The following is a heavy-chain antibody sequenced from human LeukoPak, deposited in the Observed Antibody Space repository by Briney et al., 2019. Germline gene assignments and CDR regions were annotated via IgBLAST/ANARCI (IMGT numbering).Heavy chain of an antibody. CDR3: AKVPSRGIGGDYYFDY. J-gene: IGHJ4*02. D-gene: IGHD2-21*02. V-gene: IGHV3-23*01. CDR2: ISGSGGST. CDR1: GFTFSSYA. Sequence: GGSLRLSCAASGFTFSSYAMSWVRQAPGKGLEWVSVISGSGGSTYYADSVKGRFTISRDNSKNTLYLQMNSLRAEDTAVYYCAKVPSRGIGGDYYFDYWGQGTLVTVSS.